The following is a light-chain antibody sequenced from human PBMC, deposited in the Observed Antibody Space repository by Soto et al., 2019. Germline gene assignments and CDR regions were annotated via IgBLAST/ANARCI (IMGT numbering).Light chain of an antibody. V-gene: IGKV3-20*01. J-gene: IGKJ1*01. CDR1: QSVSSSY. CDR2: GAS. Sequence: EIVLTQSPGTLSLSSGERVTLSCRASQSVSSSYLAWYQQKPGQAPRLLIYGASSRATGIPDRFSGSGSGTDFTLTISRLEPEDFAVYYCQQYGTSPWTFGQGTKVDIK. CDR3: QQYGTSPWT.